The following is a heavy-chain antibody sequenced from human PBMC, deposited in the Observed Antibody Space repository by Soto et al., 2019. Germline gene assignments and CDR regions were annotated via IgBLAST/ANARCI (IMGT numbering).Heavy chain of an antibody. CDR3: AKGSYPSRKGCSGGSCYYFDY. Sequence: GGSLRLSCAASGFTFSSYAMSWVRQAPGKGLEWVSAISGSGGSTYYADSVKGRFTISRDNSKNTLYLQMNSLRAEDTAVYYCAKGSYPSRKGCSGGSCYYFDYWGQGTLVTVSS. J-gene: IGHJ4*02. CDR2: ISGSGGST. CDR1: GFTFSSYA. D-gene: IGHD2-15*01. V-gene: IGHV3-23*01.